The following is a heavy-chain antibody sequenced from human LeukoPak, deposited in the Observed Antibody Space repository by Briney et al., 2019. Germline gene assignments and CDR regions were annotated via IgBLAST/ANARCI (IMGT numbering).Heavy chain of an antibody. Sequence: GGSLRLSCAASGFTSRSYWMHWVRQAPGKGLEWVSRVIRDGSFTNYADSVKGRFTISRDNAKNTLYLQMSSLRAEDTAVYFCVRDGDDFNFDYWGQGSLVTVPS. CDR1: GFTSRSYW. D-gene: IGHD5-24*01. CDR3: VRDGDDFNFDY. J-gene: IGHJ4*02. V-gene: IGHV3-74*01. CDR2: VIRDGSFT.